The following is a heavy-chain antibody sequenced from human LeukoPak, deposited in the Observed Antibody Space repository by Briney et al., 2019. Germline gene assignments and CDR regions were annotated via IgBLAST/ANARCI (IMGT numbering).Heavy chain of an antibody. Sequence: PGGILRLSCAASGFTFTTYGMSWVRQAPGKGLEWVSTISGRGHSTYYAGSVRGRFTISRDNSMNTLYLQMNSLRAEDTAIYYCAKIGEPAAVFDYWGQGTPVTVSS. CDR1: GFTFTTYG. J-gene: IGHJ4*02. V-gene: IGHV3-23*01. CDR3: AKIGEPAAVFDY. D-gene: IGHD2-2*01. CDR2: ISGRGHST.